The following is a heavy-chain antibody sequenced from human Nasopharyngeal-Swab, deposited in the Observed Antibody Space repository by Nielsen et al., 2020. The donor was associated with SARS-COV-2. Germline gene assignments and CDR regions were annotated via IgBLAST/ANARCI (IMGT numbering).Heavy chain of an antibody. J-gene: IGHJ4*02. CDR3: ARGSGSYKEILFDY. CDR1: GFTLSSYG. V-gene: IGHV3-30*03. Sequence: GESLKISCAASGFTLSSYGMHWVRQAPGKGLEWVAVISYDGSNKYYADSVKGRFTISRDNSKNTLYLQMNSLRAEDTAVYYCARGSGSYKEILFDYWGQGTLVTVSP. CDR2: ISYDGSNK. D-gene: IGHD1-26*01.